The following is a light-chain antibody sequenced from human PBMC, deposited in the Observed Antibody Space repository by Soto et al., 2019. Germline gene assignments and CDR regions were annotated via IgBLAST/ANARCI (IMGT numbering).Light chain of an antibody. V-gene: IGKV3-11*01. CDR3: QQRSNWTLT. CDR1: QSFRGL. Sequence: EVVLTKSPVTLPLSPGEKAKLSCRASQSFRGLLAWYQKKPGQDPWLLIYDAYNRATGIPPRFSRIESGTDFNLTLCSLETEDCAVYDGQQRSNWTLTCGPLTRLEIK. J-gene: IGKJ5*01. CDR2: DAY.